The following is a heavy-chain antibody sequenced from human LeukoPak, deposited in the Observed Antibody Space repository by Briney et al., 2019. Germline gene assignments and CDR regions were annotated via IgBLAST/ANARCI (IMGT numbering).Heavy chain of an antibody. CDR3: ATGTDCTNGVCYSWDAFDI. D-gene: IGHD2-8*01. Sequence: ASVKVSCKASGYTFTSYYMHWVRQAPGQGLEWMGIINPSGGSTSYAQKFQGRVTMTEDTSTDTAYMELSSLRSEDTAVYYCATGTDCTNGVCYSWDAFDIWGQGTMVTVSS. CDR1: GYTFTSYY. V-gene: IGHV1-46*01. CDR2: INPSGGST. J-gene: IGHJ3*02.